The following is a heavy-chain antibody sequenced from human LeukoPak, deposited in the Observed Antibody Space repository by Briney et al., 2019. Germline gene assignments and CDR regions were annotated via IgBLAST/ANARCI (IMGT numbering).Heavy chain of an antibody. CDR3: ARGEAAAGKVDP. V-gene: IGHV4-39*01. D-gene: IGHD6-13*01. CDR1: AGSISSSSYY. J-gene: IGHJ5*02. CDR2: IYYSGST. Sequence: SETLSLTCTVSAGSISSSSYYWGWIRQPPGKGLEWIGSIYYSGSTYYNPSLKSRVTISVDTSKNQFSLKLSSVTAADTAVYYCARGEAAAGKVDPWGQGTLVTVSS.